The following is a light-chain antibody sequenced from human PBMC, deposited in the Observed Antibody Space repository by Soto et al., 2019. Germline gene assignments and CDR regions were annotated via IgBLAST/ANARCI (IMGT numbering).Light chain of an antibody. CDR3: QQYGSSPIT. CDR2: GAS. CDR1: QSVSSGY. J-gene: IGKJ5*01. V-gene: IGKV3-20*01. Sequence: ELVLTQSPGTKSLSPVESATLACQSSQSVSSGYLAWYQPKPGQAPRLLIYGASSRATGIPDRFSGSGSGTDFTLTISRLEPEDFAVYYCQQYGSSPITVGKGTRLEIK.